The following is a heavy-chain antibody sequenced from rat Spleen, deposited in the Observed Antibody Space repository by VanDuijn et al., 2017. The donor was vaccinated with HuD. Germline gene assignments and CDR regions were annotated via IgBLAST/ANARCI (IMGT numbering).Heavy chain of an antibody. CDR1: GFTFSDYA. J-gene: IGHJ2*01. D-gene: IGHD1-9*01. CDR3: VTTYFGYGYFDY. Sequence: EVQLVESGGGPVQPGRSLTLSCAASGFTFSDYAMAWVRQSPEKGLEWVATIVFDSSGVYYRNSVKGRFTLSRDNTRNTLYLQMDGLKSEDTATYYCVTTYFGYGYFDYWCQGVLVTVSS. V-gene: IGHV5-7*01. CDR2: IVFDSSGV.